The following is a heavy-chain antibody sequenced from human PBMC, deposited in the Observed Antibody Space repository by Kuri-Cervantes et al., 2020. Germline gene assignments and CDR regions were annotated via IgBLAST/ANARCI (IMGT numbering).Heavy chain of an antibody. CDR2: IYTSGST. J-gene: IGHJ4*02. CDR3: ARGTRYCSGGSCHYYFDY. D-gene: IGHD2-15*01. V-gene: IGHV4-4*07. CDR1: GGSISSYY. Sequence: SETLSLTYTVSGGSISSYYWSWIRQPAGKGLGWIGRIYTSGSTNYNPSLKSRVTMSVDTSKNQFSLKLSSVTAADTAVYYCARGTRYCSGGSCHYYFDYWGQGTLVTVSS.